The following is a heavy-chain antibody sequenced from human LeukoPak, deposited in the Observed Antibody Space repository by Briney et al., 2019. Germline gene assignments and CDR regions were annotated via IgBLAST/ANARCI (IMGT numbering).Heavy chain of an antibody. Sequence: PSETLSLTCSASGDSISSSYWAWIRQPPGRGLEWIGYLSNTGSSTNNPSLKSRVSISLETPRNRFSLDLSSVTDADTAVYYCARARYHGLGSGYSGGFYYMDVWGKGTTVIVSS. V-gene: IGHV4-59*01. CDR2: LSNTGSS. D-gene: IGHD3-3*01. J-gene: IGHJ6*03. CDR3: ARARYHGLGSGYSGGFYYMDV. CDR1: GDSISSSY.